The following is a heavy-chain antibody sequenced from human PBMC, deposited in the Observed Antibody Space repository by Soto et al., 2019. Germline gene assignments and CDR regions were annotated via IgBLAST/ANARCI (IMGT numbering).Heavy chain of an antibody. Sequence: GGSLRLSCAASGFTFSSYGMHWVRQAPGKGLEWVAVISYDGSNKYYADSVKGRFTISRDNSKNTLYLQMNSLRAEDTAVYYCAKDNRYGYNYYGMDVWGQGTTVTVSS. CDR3: AKDNRYGYNYYGMDV. D-gene: IGHD5-18*01. J-gene: IGHJ6*02. CDR1: GFTFSSYG. CDR2: ISYDGSNK. V-gene: IGHV3-30*18.